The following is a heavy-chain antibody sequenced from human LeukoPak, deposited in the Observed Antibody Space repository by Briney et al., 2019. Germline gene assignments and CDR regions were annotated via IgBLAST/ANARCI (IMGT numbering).Heavy chain of an antibody. V-gene: IGHV4-30-4*01. Sequence: SETLSLTCTVSGGSISSGDYYWSWIRQPPGKGLEWIGYIYYSGSTYYNPSLKSRVTISVDTSKNQFSLKLRSVTAADTAVYYCARERGDYYDSSGYKTWGQGTLVTVSS. D-gene: IGHD3-22*01. CDR2: IYYSGST. J-gene: IGHJ5*02. CDR1: GGSISSGDYY. CDR3: ARERGDYYDSSGYKT.